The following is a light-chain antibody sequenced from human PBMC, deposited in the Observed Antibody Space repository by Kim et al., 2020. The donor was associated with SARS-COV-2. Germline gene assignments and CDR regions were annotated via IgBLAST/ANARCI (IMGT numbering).Light chain of an antibody. V-gene: IGLV3-21*04. Sequence: PRKTDRVTCGGSDIGTKSVHWYQQKPGQAPVLVIYYDSDRPSGIPERFSGSNSGNTATLTISRVEAGDEADYYCQVWDSTSDHVVFGGGTKLTVL. CDR1: DIGTKS. CDR3: QVWDSTSDHVV. CDR2: YDS. J-gene: IGLJ2*01.